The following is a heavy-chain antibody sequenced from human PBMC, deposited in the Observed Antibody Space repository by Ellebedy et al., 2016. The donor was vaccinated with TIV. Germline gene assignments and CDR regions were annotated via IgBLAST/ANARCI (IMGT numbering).Heavy chain of an antibody. V-gene: IGHV4-59*01. CDR3: ASYSGSSRDDAFVI. CDR2: IYYSGST. CDR1: GGSISSYY. D-gene: IGHD1-26*01. Sequence: SETLSLXXTVSGGSISSYYWSWIRQPPGKGLEWIGYIYYSGSTKYNPSLKSRGTISLDTSKNQFTLKLSSVTAADTAVYYCASYSGSSRDDAFVIWGQGTMVTVSA. J-gene: IGHJ3*02.